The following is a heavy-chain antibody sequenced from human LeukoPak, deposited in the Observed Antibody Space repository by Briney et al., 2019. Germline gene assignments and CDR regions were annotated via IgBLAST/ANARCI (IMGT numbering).Heavy chain of an antibody. V-gene: IGHV3-23*01. CDR1: GFTFSSYA. Sequence: GGSLRLSCAASGFTFSSYAMSWVRQAPGKGLEWVSAISGSGGSTYYADSVKGRFTISRDNSKNTLYLQMNSLRAEDTAVYYCATGTYYYDSSGYYPLDNFDYRGQGTLVTVSS. J-gene: IGHJ4*02. CDR2: ISGSGGST. D-gene: IGHD3-22*01. CDR3: ATGTYYYDSSGYYPLDNFDY.